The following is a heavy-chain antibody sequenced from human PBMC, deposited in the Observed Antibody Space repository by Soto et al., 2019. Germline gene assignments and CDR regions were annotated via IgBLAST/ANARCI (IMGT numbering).Heavy chain of an antibody. Sequence: SETLSLTCTVSGGSISSYYWSWIRQPPGKGLEWIGYIYYSGSTNYNPSLKSRVTISVDTSKNQFSLKLSSVTAADTAVYYCARAPITMVRGVGRWFDPWGQGTLVTVSS. J-gene: IGHJ5*02. CDR3: ARAPITMVRGVGRWFDP. V-gene: IGHV4-59*01. D-gene: IGHD3-10*01. CDR2: IYYSGST. CDR1: GGSISSYY.